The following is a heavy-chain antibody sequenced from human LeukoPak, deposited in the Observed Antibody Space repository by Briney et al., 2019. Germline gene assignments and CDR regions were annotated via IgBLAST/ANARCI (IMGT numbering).Heavy chain of an antibody. J-gene: IGHJ4*02. Sequence: SETLSLTCTVSGGSISSSYYYWGWIRQPPGTGLEWIGSIYYSGSTYYNPSLKSRVTISVDTSKNQFSLKLRSVTAADTAVYYCARYYGGNSNFDYWGQGTLVTVSS. CDR1: GGSISSSYYY. CDR3: ARYYGGNSNFDY. CDR2: IYYSGST. D-gene: IGHD4-23*01. V-gene: IGHV4-39*01.